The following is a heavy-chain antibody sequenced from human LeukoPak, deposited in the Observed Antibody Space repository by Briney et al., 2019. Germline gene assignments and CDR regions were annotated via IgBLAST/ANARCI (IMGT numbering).Heavy chain of an antibody. CDR3: AGGVFYGGNSDYYYYMDV. V-gene: IGHV4-59*01. Sequence: SETLSLTCTVSGGSISSYYWSWIRQPPGKGLEWIRYIYYSGSTNYNPSLKSRVTISVDTSKNQFSLKLSSVTAADTAVYYCAGGVFYGGNSDYYYYMDVWGKGTTVTISS. D-gene: IGHD4-23*01. CDR1: GGSISSYY. CDR2: IYYSGST. J-gene: IGHJ6*03.